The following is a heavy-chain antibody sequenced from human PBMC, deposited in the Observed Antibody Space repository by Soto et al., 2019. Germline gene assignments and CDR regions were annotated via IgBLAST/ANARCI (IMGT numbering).Heavy chain of an antibody. CDR2: IIPIFGTA. J-gene: IGHJ3*02. D-gene: IGHD3-3*01. CDR3: ARRYDFWSGLIETDAFDI. CDR1: GGTFSSYA. Sequence: QVQLVQSGAEVKKPGSSVKVSCKASGGTFSSYAISWVRQAPGQGLEWMGGIIPIFGTANYAQKFQGRVTITADESTSTAYMELSSLRSEDTAVDYCARRYDFWSGLIETDAFDIWGQGTMVTVSS. V-gene: IGHV1-69*01.